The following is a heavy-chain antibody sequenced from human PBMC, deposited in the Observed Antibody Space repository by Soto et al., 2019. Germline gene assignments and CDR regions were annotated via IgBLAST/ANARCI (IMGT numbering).Heavy chain of an antibody. CDR2: IKSISDGGTT. D-gene: IGHD1-7*01. V-gene: IGHV3-15*01. CDR1: GFTFSNAW. CDR3: TTGITGTTYY. Sequence: PGGSLRLSCAASGFTFSNAWLTWVRQAPGKGLEWVGRIKSISDGGTTDYAAPVKGRFTISRDDSKNTLYLQMDSLKTEDTAVYYCTTGITGTTYYWGQGTLVTVSS. J-gene: IGHJ4*02.